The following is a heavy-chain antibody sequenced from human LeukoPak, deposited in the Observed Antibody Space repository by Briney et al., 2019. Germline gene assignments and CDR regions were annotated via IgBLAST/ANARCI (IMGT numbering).Heavy chain of an antibody. D-gene: IGHD2-2*01. V-gene: IGHV3-21*01. CDR3: TRDGKDCSSTNCSADY. CDR1: GFTFRTYT. CDR2: ISVSSSYI. J-gene: IGHJ4*02. Sequence: PGGALRLSCAASGFTFRTYTMNWGRPAPGEGLGWGSSISVSSSYIYYAGSVKGRFTISRDNAKNSLYLQMNSLRVEDTAVYFCTRDGKDCSSTNCSADYWGQGTLVTVSS.